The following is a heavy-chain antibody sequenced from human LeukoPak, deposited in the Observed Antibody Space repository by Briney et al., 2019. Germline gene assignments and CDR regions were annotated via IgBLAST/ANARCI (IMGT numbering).Heavy chain of an antibody. D-gene: IGHD5-18*01. Sequence: GSLRLSCAASGFPFTAYAMSWVRQAPGKGLEWVSAISASGDTTYYADSVRGRFTISRDNSKNTLYLQMNSLRAGDTALYYCAKECLRGQSYGFDNWGRGTLVSVSS. CDR1: GFPFTAYA. CDR3: AKECLRGQSYGFDN. CDR2: ISASGDTT. J-gene: IGHJ4*02. V-gene: IGHV3-23*01.